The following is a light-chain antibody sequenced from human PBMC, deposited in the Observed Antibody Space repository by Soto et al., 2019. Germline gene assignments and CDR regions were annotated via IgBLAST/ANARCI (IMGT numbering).Light chain of an antibody. J-gene: IGKJ1*01. CDR2: AAS. Sequence: DIQMTHSPSSLSASVGDRVTITCRASQSISSYLNWYQQKPGKAPNLLIFAASSLQSGVPSRFSGSGSGTDFTLTISSLQLEDFATYYCQQSYSTPTFGQGTNVDIK. CDR3: QQSYSTPT. CDR1: QSISSY. V-gene: IGKV1-39*01.